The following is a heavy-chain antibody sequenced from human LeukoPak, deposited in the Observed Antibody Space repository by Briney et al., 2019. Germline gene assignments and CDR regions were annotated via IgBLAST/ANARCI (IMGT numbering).Heavy chain of an antibody. J-gene: IGHJ3*02. CDR1: GGSISSSSYY. Sequence: PSETLSLTCTVSGGSISSSSYYWGWIRQPPGKGLEWIGSIYYSGSTYYNPSLKSRVTISVDTSKNQFSLKLSSVTAADTAVYYCARFFVPHGYYYDSSGYFLLKDAFDIWGQGTMVTVSS. CDR2: IYYSGST. CDR3: ARFFVPHGYYYDSSGYFLLKDAFDI. D-gene: IGHD3-22*01. V-gene: IGHV4-39*01.